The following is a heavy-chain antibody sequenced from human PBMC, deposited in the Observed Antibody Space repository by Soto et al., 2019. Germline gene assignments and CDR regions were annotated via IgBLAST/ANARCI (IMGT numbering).Heavy chain of an antibody. V-gene: IGHV3-49*04. CDR1: GFTSTDHA. CDR3: ARDGDYYGMDV. D-gene: IGHD3-3*01. Sequence: LSCTFSGFTSTDHALTWVRQAPGKGLEWVAFSTSHSYGGTTDYAASVKGRFTISRDDSKNIAYLQMNSLQIADTAIYYCARDGDYYGMDVWGQGTTVTVSS. CDR2: STSHSYGGTT. J-gene: IGHJ6*02.